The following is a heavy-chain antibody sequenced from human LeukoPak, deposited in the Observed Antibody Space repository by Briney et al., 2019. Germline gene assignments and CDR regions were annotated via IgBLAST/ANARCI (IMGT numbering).Heavy chain of an antibody. V-gene: IGHV1-18*01. CDR3: ARVDLLTGYYFFDY. CDR1: GHTFSNYG. D-gene: IGHD3-9*01. CDR2: IRGDNGNT. J-gene: IGHJ4*02. Sequence: GASVTVSCKASGHTFSNYGISWVRQAPGQGLEWVGWIRGDNGNTNYAQKLQGRVTMTTDTSTSTAYMELRSLGSDETAVYYCARVDLLTGYYFFDYWGQGTLVTVSS.